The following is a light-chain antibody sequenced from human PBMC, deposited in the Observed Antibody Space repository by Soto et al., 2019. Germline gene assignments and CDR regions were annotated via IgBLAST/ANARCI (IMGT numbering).Light chain of an antibody. CDR1: SSNIGSNT. Sequence: QSALTQPPSASGTPGQRVTISCSGSSSNIGSNTVNWYQQLPGTAPKLLIYSNNQRPSGVPDRFSGSKSGTSASLAISGLQSEDEADYYCAAWDDSLNGPYVFGTGTTVTVL. CDR3: AAWDDSLNGPYV. J-gene: IGLJ1*01. CDR2: SNN. V-gene: IGLV1-44*01.